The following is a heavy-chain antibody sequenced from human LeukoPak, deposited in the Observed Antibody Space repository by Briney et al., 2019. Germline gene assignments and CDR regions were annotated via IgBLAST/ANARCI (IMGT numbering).Heavy chain of an antibody. CDR3: ASGWFGELTLGY. J-gene: IGHJ4*02. V-gene: IGHV3-66*01. CDR1: GFTVSSNY. D-gene: IGHD3-10*01. CDR2: IYSGGST. Sequence: PGGSLRLSCAASGFTVSSNYMSWVRQAPGKGLEWVSVIYSGGSTYYADSVKGRFTISRDNSKNTLYLQMNSLTAEDTAVYYCASGWFGELTLGYWGQGTLVTVSS.